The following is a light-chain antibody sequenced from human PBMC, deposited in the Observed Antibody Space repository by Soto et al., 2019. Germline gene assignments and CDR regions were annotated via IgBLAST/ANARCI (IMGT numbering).Light chain of an antibody. V-gene: IGLV1-44*01. CDR2: NNN. CDR3: SSYAGSNVL. CDR1: RASIGSNT. Sequence: QSVLTQPPSASGTPGQRVTISCSGSRASIGSNTVTWYQHLPGAAPKLLVYNNNQRPSGVPDRFSGSKSGNTASLTVSGLQAEDEANYYCSSYAGSNVLFGGGTKLTVL. J-gene: IGLJ2*01.